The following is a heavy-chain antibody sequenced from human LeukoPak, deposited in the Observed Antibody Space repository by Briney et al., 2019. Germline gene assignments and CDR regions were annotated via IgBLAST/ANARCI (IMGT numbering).Heavy chain of an antibody. CDR3: ASLGELSLTSFDY. CDR2: IYYSGST. CDR1: GGSISSGGYY. J-gene: IGHJ4*02. V-gene: IGHV4-31*03. D-gene: IGHD3-16*02. Sequence: SETLSLTCTVSGGSISSGGYYWSWIRQHPGKGLEWIGYIYYSGSTYYNPSLKSRVTISVDTSKNQFSLKLSSVTAADTAVYYCASLGELSLTSFDYWGQGTLVTVSS.